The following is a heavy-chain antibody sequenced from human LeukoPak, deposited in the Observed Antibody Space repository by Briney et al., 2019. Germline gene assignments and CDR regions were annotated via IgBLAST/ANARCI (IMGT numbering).Heavy chain of an antibody. J-gene: IGHJ1*01. V-gene: IGHV4-4*07. CDR3: ARDGMYYYDSSGSRAEYFQH. Sequence: PSETLSLTCTVSGGSISSYYWSWIRQPAGKGLEWIGRIYTSGSTNYNPSLKSRVTMSVDTSKNQFSLKLSSVTAADTAVYYCARDGMYYYDSSGSRAEYFQHWGQGTLVTVSS. CDR1: GGSISSYY. CDR2: IYTSGST. D-gene: IGHD3-22*01.